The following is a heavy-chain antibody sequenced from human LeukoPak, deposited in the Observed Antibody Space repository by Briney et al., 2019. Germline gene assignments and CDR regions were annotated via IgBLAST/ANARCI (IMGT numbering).Heavy chain of an antibody. D-gene: IGHD6-19*01. J-gene: IGHJ4*02. CDR3: AKTTTGYSSGRFPGWPVDY. CDR2: IKEDGSEK. Sequence: PGGSLRLSCGASGFTFSSSWMSWVRQAPGKGLEWVANIKEDGSEKYYVDSVKGRFTISRDNAKNSLYLQMNSLRAEDTAVYYCAKTTTGYSSGRFPGWPVDYWGQGTLVTVSS. CDR1: GFTFSSSW. V-gene: IGHV3-7*03.